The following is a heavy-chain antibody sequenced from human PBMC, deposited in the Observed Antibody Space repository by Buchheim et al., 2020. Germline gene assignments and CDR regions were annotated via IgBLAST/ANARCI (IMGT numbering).Heavy chain of an antibody. D-gene: IGHD2-2*01. Sequence: QVQLQESGPGLVKPSQTLSLTCTVSGGSISSGDYYWSWIRQPPGKGLEWIGYIYYSGSTYYNPSLKSRVTISVDTSTNQFSLKLSSVTAADTAVYYCARDAVGYCSSTSCLGEGWFVPWGQGTL. CDR1: GGSISSGDYY. CDR2: IYYSGST. V-gene: IGHV4-30-4*01. CDR3: ARDAVGYCSSTSCLGEGWFVP. J-gene: IGHJ5*02.